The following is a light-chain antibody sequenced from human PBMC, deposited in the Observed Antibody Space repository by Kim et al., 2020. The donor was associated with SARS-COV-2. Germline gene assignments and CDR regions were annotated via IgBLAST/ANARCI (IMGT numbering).Light chain of an antibody. V-gene: IGLV2-14*03. CDR1: TADIGSYDY. Sequence: LTQPASVSGSPGHSIIISCTGSTADIGSYDYVSWYQQHPGKAPKLLIYDVSNRPSGVSHRVSGSKSGSTASLTISGLQADDEADYYCASYTRSSTVVFGGGTRLTVL. J-gene: IGLJ3*02. CDR3: ASYTRSSTVV. CDR2: DVS.